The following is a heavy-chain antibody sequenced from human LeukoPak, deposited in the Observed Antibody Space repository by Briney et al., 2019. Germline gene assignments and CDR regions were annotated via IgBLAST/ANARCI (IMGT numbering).Heavy chain of an antibody. CDR1: GYTFTTYA. D-gene: IGHD3-22*01. V-gene: IGHV1-18*01. CDR2: LSTYNGNT. Sequence: SVKVSCKACGYTFTTYAISLLRQAPGQALEWTGWLSTYNGNTHYAQKLQGRVTMTTDTSTSTAYMELRSLRSDDTAVYYCARTPLYYDSVGFDSWGQGTLVTVSS. CDR3: ARTPLYYDSVGFDS. J-gene: IGHJ4*02.